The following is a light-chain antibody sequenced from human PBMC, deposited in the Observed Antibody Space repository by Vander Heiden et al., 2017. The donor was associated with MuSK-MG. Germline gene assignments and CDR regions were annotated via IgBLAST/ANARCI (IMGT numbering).Light chain of an antibody. CDR2: GAS. V-gene: IGKV3-15*01. CDR1: QSVSSN. Sequence: EIVMTQSPATLSVSPGERATLSCRASQSVSSNLAWYQQKPGQAPRLLIYGASTRATGIPGRFTGSGSGTEFTLTISSQQSEDFAVYYWQQYNNLPSFGSGTKVEIK. CDR3: QQYNNLPS. J-gene: IGKJ4*01.